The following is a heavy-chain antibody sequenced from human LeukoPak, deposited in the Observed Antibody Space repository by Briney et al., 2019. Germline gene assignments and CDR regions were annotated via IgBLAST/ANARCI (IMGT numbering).Heavy chain of an antibody. Sequence: ASVKVSCKGSGYTFNSHGITWLRQAAGQGLEWMGWISAYHGNTNYAQKLQGRVTLTTDTSTSTAYMGLRGLRSYDTAVYYCARDQYYDSKGWFDPWGQGTLVTVSS. CDR2: ISAYHGNT. CDR3: ARDQYYDSKGWFDP. J-gene: IGHJ5*02. CDR1: GYTFNSHG. D-gene: IGHD3-22*01. V-gene: IGHV1-18*01.